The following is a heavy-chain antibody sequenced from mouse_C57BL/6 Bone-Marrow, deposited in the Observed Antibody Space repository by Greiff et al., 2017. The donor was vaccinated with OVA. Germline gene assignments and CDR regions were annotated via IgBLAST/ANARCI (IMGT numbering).Heavy chain of an antibody. CDR1: GYTFTSYT. D-gene: IGHD1-1*01. J-gene: IGHJ4*01. CDR3: AITTDYYAMDY. CDR2: INPSSGYT. V-gene: IGHV1-4*01. Sequence: VHLVESGAELARPGASVKMSCKASGYTFTSYTMHWVKQRPGQGLEWIGYINPSSGYTKYNQKFKDKATLTADKSSSTAYMQLSSLTSEDTAVYYCAITTDYYAMDYWGQGTSVTVSS.